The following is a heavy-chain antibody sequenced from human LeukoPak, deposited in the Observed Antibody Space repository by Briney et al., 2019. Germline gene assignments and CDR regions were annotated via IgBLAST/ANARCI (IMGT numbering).Heavy chain of an antibody. V-gene: IGHV3-30-3*01. CDR2: ISYDGSNK. CDR3: ARDGQAVTDNYFDY. CDR1: GFTFSSYA. D-gene: IGHD2-21*02. J-gene: IGHJ4*02. Sequence: GRSLRLSCAASGFTFSSYAMHWVRQAPGKGLEWVAVISYDGSNKYYADSVKGRFTISRDNSKNTLYLQMNSLRAEDTAVYYCARDGQAVTDNYFDYWGQGTLVTVSS.